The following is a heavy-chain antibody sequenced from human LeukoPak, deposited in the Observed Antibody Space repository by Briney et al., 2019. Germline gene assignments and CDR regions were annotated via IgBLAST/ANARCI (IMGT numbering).Heavy chain of an antibody. CDR3: ARDYSGHYSNYVLDY. D-gene: IGHD4-11*01. Sequence: SETLSLTCTVSGGSISSYYWSWIRQPPGKGLEWIGYIYYSGSTNYNPSLKSRVTISVDTSKNQFSLKLSSVTAADTAVYYCARDYSGHYSNYVLDYWGQGTLVTVSS. V-gene: IGHV4-59*12. CDR1: GGSISSYY. CDR2: IYYSGST. J-gene: IGHJ4*02.